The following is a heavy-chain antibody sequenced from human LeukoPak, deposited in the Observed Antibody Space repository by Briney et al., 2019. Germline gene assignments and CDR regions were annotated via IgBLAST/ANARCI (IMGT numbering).Heavy chain of an antibody. CDR3: AREVFSGGWFQFDP. V-gene: IGHV3-53*01. CDR1: GLTVNTNF. J-gene: IGHJ5*02. CDR2: IYPSGST. Sequence: QPGGSLLLSCAASGLTVNTNFMSWVRQAPGKGLEWVSVIYPSGSTHYGDAVKGRFTISRDNFKSAVFLEMSSVTDEDTAVYYCAREVFSGGWFQFDPWGQGTLVTVSS. D-gene: IGHD6-19*01.